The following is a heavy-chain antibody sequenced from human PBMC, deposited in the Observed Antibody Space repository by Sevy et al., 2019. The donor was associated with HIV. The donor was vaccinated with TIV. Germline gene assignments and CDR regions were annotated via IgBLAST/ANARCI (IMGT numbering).Heavy chain of an antibody. Sequence: SETLSLTCTVSGDSIISSHWWSWFRQTPGKGLEWIGDMYHRGTTNYNPSLKTRVIISVDKSKNQFFLKLTSVTAADTAVYYCAAAAGTDILGYYFGSWGQVSSVTVSS. V-gene: IGHV4-4*02. CDR2: MYHRGTT. CDR3: AAAAGTDILGYYFGS. J-gene: IGHJ4*02. CDR1: GDSIISSHW. D-gene: IGHD6-25*01.